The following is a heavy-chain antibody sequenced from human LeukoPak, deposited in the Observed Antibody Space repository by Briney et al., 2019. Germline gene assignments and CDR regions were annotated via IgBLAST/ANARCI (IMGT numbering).Heavy chain of an antibody. D-gene: IGHD3-10*01. CDR1: GFTFDDYA. CDR3: ARDRSPYGSGNNWFDP. V-gene: IGHV3-33*08. CDR2: IWYDGSNK. Sequence: PGGSLRLSCAASGFTFDDYAMHWVRQAPGKGLEWVAVIWYDGSNKYYADSVKGRFTISRDNSKNTLYLQMNSLRAEDTAVYYCARDRSPYGSGNNWFDPWGQGTLVTVSS. J-gene: IGHJ5*02.